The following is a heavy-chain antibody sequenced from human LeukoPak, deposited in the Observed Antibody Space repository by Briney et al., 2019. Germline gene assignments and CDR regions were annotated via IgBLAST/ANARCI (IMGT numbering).Heavy chain of an antibody. V-gene: IGHV4-34*01. CDR1: GGSFSGYY. Sequence: KPSETLSLTCAVYGGSFSGYYWSWIRQPPGKGLEWIGEINHSGSTNHNPSLKSRVTISVDTSKNQFSLKLSSVTAADTAVYYCARGLPRAHFRYYFDYWGQGTLVTVSS. D-gene: IGHD2/OR15-2a*01. CDR2: INHSGST. CDR3: ARGLPRAHFRYYFDY. J-gene: IGHJ4*01.